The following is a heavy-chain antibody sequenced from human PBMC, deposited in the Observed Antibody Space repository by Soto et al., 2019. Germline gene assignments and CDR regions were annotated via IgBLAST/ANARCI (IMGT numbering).Heavy chain of an antibody. V-gene: IGHV4-34*01. Sequence: SETLSLTCAVYGGSFIGYYWSWIRQPPGKGLEWIGEINHSGSTNYNPSLKSRVTISVDTSKNQFSLKLSSVTAADTAMYYCARGELWFGELLAEGWRQGTLVTVSS. CDR1: GGSFIGYY. D-gene: IGHD3-10*01. CDR2: INHSGST. CDR3: ARGELWFGELLAEG. J-gene: IGHJ4*02.